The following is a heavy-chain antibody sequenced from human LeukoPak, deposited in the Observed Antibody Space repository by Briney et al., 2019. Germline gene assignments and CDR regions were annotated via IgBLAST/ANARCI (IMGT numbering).Heavy chain of an antibody. J-gene: IGHJ4*02. D-gene: IGHD3-10*01. CDR2: IYSGDTT. V-gene: IGHV3-66*01. CDR3: ASILRSSSGYYFDY. Sequence: GGSLRLSCAASGFTVSTNYMSWVRQAPGKGLEWVSVIYSGDTTFYADSVRGKFTISRDNSKNTLYLQMNSLRAEDTAVYYCASILRSSSGYYFDYWGQGTLVTVSP. CDR1: GFTVSTNY.